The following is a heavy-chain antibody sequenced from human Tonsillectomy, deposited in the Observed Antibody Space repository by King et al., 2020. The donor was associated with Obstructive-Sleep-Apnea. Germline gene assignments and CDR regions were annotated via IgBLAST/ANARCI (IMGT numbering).Heavy chain of an antibody. CDR1: GYTFTSYA. CDR3: AREDPFSDILGDY. V-gene: IGHV7-4-1*02. J-gene: IGHJ4*02. CDR2: INTNTGNP. Sequence: QLVQSGSELKNPGASVKVSCKASGYTFTSYAMNWVRQAPGQGLEWMGLINTNTGNPTYAQGFTGRFVFSLDTSVSTTYLQIRSLKAEDTAVYYCAREDPFSDILGDYWGQGTLVTVSS. D-gene: IGHD5-12*01.